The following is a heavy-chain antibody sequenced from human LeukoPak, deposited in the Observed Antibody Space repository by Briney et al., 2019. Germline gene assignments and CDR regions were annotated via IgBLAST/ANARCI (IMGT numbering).Heavy chain of an antibody. J-gene: IGHJ4*02. V-gene: IGHV1-18*01. CDR1: GYTFTSYG. D-gene: IGHD2-15*01. CDR2: ISAYNGNT. CDR3: ARDKSRYCSGGSCYSGY. Sequence: RASVKVSCKASGYTFTSYGISWVRQAPGQGLEWMGWISAYNGNTNYAQKLQGRVTMTTDTSTSTAYMELRSLRSDDTAVYYCARDKSRYCSGGSCYSGYWGQGTLVTVSS.